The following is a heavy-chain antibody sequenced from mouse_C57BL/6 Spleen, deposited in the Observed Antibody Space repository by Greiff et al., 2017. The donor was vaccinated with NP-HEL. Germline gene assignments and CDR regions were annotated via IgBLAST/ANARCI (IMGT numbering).Heavy chain of an antibody. CDR2: IYPSDSET. J-gene: IGHJ1*03. Sequence: QVQLQQPGAELVRPGSSVKLSCKASGYTFTSYWMDWVKQRPGQGLEWIGNIYPSDSETHYNQKFKDKATLTVDKSSSTAYMQLSSLTSEDSAVYYCARPGELRPYWYFDVWGTGTTVTVSS. V-gene: IGHV1-61*01. D-gene: IGHD2-4*01. CDR1: GYTFTSYW. CDR3: ARPGELRPYWYFDV.